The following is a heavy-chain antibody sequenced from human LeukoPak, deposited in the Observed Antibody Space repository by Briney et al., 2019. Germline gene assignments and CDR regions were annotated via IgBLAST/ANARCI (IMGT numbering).Heavy chain of an antibody. CDR3: ARDTPRGVAAHPFDY. J-gene: IGHJ4*02. D-gene: IGHD6-6*01. Sequence: ASVKVSCKASGGTFSSYAISWVRQAPGQGLEWMGRIIPILGIANYAQKFQGRVTITADKSTSTAYMELSSLRSEDTAVYYCARDTPRGVAAHPFDYWGQGTLVTVSS. V-gene: IGHV1-69*04. CDR1: GGTFSSYA. CDR2: IIPILGIA.